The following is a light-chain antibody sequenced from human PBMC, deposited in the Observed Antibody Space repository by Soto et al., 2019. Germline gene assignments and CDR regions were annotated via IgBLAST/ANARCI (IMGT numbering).Light chain of an antibody. CDR2: AAS. Sequence: DIQMTQSPSSLSASVGDRVTITCRASPSISTYLNWYHQKPGKAPKLLIYAASSLQSGVPSRFSGSGSGTHFALPVSSLEPEDFAPYYCHPTSNTPWTFGQATQV. CDR1: PSISTY. J-gene: IGKJ1*01. V-gene: IGKV1-39*01. CDR3: HPTSNTPWT.